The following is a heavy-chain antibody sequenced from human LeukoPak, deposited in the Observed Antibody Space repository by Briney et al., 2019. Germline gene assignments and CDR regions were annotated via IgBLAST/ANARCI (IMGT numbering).Heavy chain of an antibody. J-gene: IGHJ6*03. D-gene: IGHD3-3*01. Sequence: ASVKVSCKASGYTFTSYDVNWVRQATGQGLEWMGWMNPNSGNTGYAQKFQGRVTITRNTSISTAYMELSSLRSEDTAVYYCARLDFWSGYTYYYYMDVWGKGTTVTVSS. CDR1: GYTFTSYD. CDR3: ARLDFWSGYTYYYYMDV. CDR2: MNPNSGNT. V-gene: IGHV1-8*03.